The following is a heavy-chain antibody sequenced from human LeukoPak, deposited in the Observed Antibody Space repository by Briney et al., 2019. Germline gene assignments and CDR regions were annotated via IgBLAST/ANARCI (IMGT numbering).Heavy chain of an antibody. J-gene: IGHJ4*02. V-gene: IGHV4-59*08. CDR3: ARRNLLTGYYYFDY. Sequence: SETLSLTCTVSGGSISTYYWSWMRQPPGKGLEWVGYVYYTGSTNYNPSLKSRVTLSVDTSKNQFSLNLSSVTAADTAVYYCARRNLLTGYYYFDYWGQGTLVTVSS. CDR1: GGSISTYY. CDR2: VYYTGST. D-gene: IGHD3-9*01.